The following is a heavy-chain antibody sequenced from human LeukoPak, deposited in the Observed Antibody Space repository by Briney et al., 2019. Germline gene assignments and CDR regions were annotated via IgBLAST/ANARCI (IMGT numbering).Heavy chain of an antibody. CDR1: GFTFSSYS. Sequence: GGSLRLSCAASGFTFSSYSMNWVRQAPGKGLEWVSSISSSSSYIYYAGSVKGRFTISRDNAKNSLYLQMNSLRAEDTAVYYCARNRGYSYGNWYFDLWGRGTLVTVSS. CDR2: ISSSSSYI. J-gene: IGHJ2*01. CDR3: ARNRGYSYGNWYFDL. D-gene: IGHD5-18*01. V-gene: IGHV3-21*01.